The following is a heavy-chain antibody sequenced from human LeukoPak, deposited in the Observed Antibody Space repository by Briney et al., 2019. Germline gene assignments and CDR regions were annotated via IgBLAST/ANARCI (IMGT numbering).Heavy chain of an antibody. Sequence: PSETLSLTCTVSGGSISSYYWSWIRQSPGKGLEWIASMFHSGSTYYNPSLKSRVTISVDTSKNQFSLRLTSVTAADTAFYYCARNFDFWGQGTLVTVFS. J-gene: IGHJ4*02. CDR2: MFHSGST. V-gene: IGHV4-59*04. CDR1: GGSISSYY. CDR3: ARNFDF.